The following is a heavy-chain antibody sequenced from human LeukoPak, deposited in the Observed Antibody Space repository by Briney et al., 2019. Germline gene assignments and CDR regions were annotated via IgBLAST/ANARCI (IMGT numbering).Heavy chain of an antibody. Sequence: ASVKVSCKASGYAFINYDFSWVRQAPGQGLEWMGWISTYNGNTNYAQKLQGRVTMTTDTSTSTAYMELRSLRSDDTAVYYCARQGYGGNPQGAADYWGQGTLVTVSS. CDR2: ISTYNGNT. CDR1: GYAFINYD. V-gene: IGHV1-18*01. J-gene: IGHJ4*02. D-gene: IGHD4-23*01. CDR3: ARQGYGGNPQGAADY.